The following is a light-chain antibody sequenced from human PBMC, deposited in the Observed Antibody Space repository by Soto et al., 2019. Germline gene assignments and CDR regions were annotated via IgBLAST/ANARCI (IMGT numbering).Light chain of an antibody. Sequence: CVLTQPHSASGTPGQRVTISCSGSSSNIGSNSVHWFQQVPGTAPKPLIYSSNQRPSGVPERFSGSKSGTSASLAISGLQSEDEADYYCAAWDDSLNGHIFGTGTKVTVL. CDR1: SSNIGSNS. V-gene: IGLV1-44*01. J-gene: IGLJ1*01. CDR2: SSN. CDR3: AAWDDSLNGHI.